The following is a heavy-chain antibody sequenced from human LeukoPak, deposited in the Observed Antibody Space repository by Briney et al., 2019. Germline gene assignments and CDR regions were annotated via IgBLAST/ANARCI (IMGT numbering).Heavy chain of an antibody. CDR2: ISHNAGNT. V-gene: IGHV3-23*01. CDR1: GFTFSSYA. J-gene: IGHJ6*02. CDR3: AKGDAAVTDYSGMDV. Sequence: GGSLRLSCEASGFTFSSYAMNWVRQAPGKGRRWFSAISHNAGNTYYADSVKGRFTISRDNSKNALYLQLNSLRAEDTAVYYCAKGDAAVTDYSGMDVWGQGTTVTVSS. D-gene: IGHD4-11*01.